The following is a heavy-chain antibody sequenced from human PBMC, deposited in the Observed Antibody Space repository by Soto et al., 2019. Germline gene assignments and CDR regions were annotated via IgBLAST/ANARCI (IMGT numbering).Heavy chain of an antibody. J-gene: IGHJ5*02. CDR3: AKDLTDIVVVPAAIPDNWFDP. D-gene: IGHD2-2*01. CDR2: ISGSGGST. CDR1: GFNFSSFA. Sequence: PCGSLRLSCAASGFNFSSFAMSRVRQAPGKGLEWVSAISGSGGSTYYADSVKGRFTISRDNSKNTLYLQMNSLRAEDTAVYYCAKDLTDIVVVPAAIPDNWFDPWGQGTLVTVSS. V-gene: IGHV3-23*01.